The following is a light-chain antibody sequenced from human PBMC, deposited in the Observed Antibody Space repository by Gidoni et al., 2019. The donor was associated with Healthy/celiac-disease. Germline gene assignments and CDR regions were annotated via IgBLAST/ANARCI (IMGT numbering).Light chain of an antibody. CDR2: GNS. J-gene: IGLJ3*02. CDR3: QSYDSSLRGWV. Sequence: QSVLTQPPSVSGAPGQRVTISCTGSSSNTGAGYNVHWYQQLPGTAPKLLIYGNSNRPSGVPDRFSGSKSGTSASLAITGLQAEDEADYYCQSYDSSLRGWVFGGGTKLTVL. CDR1: SSNTGAGYN. V-gene: IGLV1-40*01.